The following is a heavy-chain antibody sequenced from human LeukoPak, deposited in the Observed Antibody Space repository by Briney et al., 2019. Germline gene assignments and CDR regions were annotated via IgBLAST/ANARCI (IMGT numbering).Heavy chain of an antibody. CDR1: GASISSSNYY. D-gene: IGHD1-7*01. CDR2: IYSSGNT. V-gene: IGHV4-39*07. J-gene: IGHJ6*03. CDR3: ARGINYTPVYFYYYMDV. Sequence: SETLSLTCAVSGASISSSNYYWGWVRQSPGKGLEWIGNIYSSGNTYYNASLKSRVTMYIDTSKNQFSLKLSSVTAADTAVYYCARGINYTPVYFYYYMDVWGKGTTVTVSS.